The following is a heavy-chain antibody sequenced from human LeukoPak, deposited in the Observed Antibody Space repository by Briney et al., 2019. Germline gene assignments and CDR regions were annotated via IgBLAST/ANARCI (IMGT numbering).Heavy chain of an antibody. CDR3: ARDMVRGVIVYYFDY. CDR2: ISSSSSYI. J-gene: IGHJ4*02. D-gene: IGHD3-10*01. Sequence: GGSLRLSCAASGFTFSSYSMNWVRQAPGKGLEWVSSISSSSSYIYYADSVKGRFTISRDNAKNSLYLQMNSLRAEDTAVYYCARDMVRGVIVYYFDYWVQGTLVTVSS. CDR1: GFTFSSYS. V-gene: IGHV3-21*01.